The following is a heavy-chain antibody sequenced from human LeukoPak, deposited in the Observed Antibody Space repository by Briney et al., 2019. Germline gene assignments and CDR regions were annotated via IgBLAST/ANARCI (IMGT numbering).Heavy chain of an antibody. CDR1: GFTFSSHD. D-gene: IGHD4-17*01. Sequence: GGSLRLSCAASGFTFSSHDMHWVRQTTGKGLEWVSAIDTSGGTYYADSVRGRFTISRENDKSSFYLQMSSLRVGDTAVYYCARATVTTYDAFDIWGQGTMVAVSS. CDR2: IDTSGGT. J-gene: IGHJ3*02. V-gene: IGHV3-13*04. CDR3: ARATVTTYDAFDI.